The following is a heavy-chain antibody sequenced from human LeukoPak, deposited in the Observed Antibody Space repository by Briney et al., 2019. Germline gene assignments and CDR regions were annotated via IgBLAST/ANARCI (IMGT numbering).Heavy chain of an antibody. CDR1: GGSFSGYY. D-gene: IGHD3-22*01. V-gene: IGHV4-59*01. J-gene: IGHJ3*02. CDR2: IYYSGST. CDR3: ARGRYYYDSSGYSDAFDI. Sequence: SETLSLTCAVYGGSFSGYYWSWIRQPPGKGLEWIGYIYYSGSTNYNPSLKSRVTISVDTSKNQFSLKLSSVTAAGTAVYYCARGRYYYDSSGYSDAFDIWGQGTMVTVSS.